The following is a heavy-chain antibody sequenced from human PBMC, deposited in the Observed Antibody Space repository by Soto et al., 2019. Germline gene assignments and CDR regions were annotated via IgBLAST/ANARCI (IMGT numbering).Heavy chain of an antibody. Sequence: GASVKVSCKASGGTFSSYAISWVRQAPGQGLEWMGGIIPILGTANYAQKFQGRVTITADESTSTAYMELSSLRSEDTAVYYCAREERRPEIYRMIVVVSDAFDIWGQGTMVTVSS. CDR3: AREERRPEIYRMIVVVSDAFDI. CDR1: GGTFSSYA. D-gene: IGHD3-22*01. J-gene: IGHJ3*02. V-gene: IGHV1-69*13. CDR2: IIPILGTA.